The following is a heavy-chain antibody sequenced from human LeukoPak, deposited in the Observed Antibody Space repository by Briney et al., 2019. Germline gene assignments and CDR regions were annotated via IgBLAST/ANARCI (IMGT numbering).Heavy chain of an antibody. Sequence: SETLSLTCTVSGGSISSGGYYWSWIRQHPGKGLEWIGYIYYSGSTYYNPSLKSRVTISVDTSKNQFSLKLSSVTAADTAVYXXXXXXXXXXXXXXSYYRVYYFDYWGQGTLVTVSS. V-gene: IGHV4-31*03. CDR2: IYYSGST. J-gene: IGHJ4*02. CDR1: GGSISSGGYY. D-gene: IGHD1-26*01. CDR3: XXXXXXXXXXXXSYYRVYYFDY.